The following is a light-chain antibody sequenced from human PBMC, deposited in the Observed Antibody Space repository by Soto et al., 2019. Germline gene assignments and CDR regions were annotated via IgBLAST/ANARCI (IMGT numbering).Light chain of an antibody. Sequence: ENVLTQSPGTLSLSPGERATLSGSASQSVSSNFLAWYQQKPGQAPRLLIYGASNRATGIPDRFSGSGSGTDFTLTISRLEPEDFAVYYCQQYDSSPRTFGQGTKVDI. V-gene: IGKV3-20*01. J-gene: IGKJ1*01. CDR3: QQYDSSPRT. CDR1: QSVSSNF. CDR2: GAS.